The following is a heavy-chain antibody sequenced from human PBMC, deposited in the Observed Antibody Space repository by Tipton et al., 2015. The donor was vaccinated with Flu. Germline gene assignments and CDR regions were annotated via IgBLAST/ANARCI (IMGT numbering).Heavy chain of an antibody. CDR1: GGSISSGSYY. J-gene: IGHJ4*02. CDR2: ISYSGST. CDR3: ARSALGELLSY. Sequence: TLSLTCTVSGGSISSGSYYWSWIRQPPGKGLEWIGYISYSGSTTYNPSLKSRLTMSVDTSKNQFSLKLTYVTSADTAVYYCARSALGELLSYWGQGALVTVSS. V-gene: IGHV4-61*01. D-gene: IGHD1-26*01.